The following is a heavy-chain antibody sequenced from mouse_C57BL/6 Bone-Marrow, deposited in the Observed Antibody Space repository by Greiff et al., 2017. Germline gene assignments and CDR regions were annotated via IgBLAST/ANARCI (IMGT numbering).Heavy chain of an antibody. CDR3: ARNPCWLLQWAWFAY. V-gene: IGHV2-2*01. CDR1: GFSLTSYG. D-gene: IGHD2-3*01. Sequence: QVQLQQSGPGLVQPSQSLSITCTVSGFSLTSYGVHWVRQSPGKGLEWLGVIWSGGSTDYNAAFISRLSISKDNSKSQVFFKMNSLQADDTAIYYCARNPCWLLQWAWFAYWGQGTLVTVSA. CDR2: IWSGGST. J-gene: IGHJ3*01.